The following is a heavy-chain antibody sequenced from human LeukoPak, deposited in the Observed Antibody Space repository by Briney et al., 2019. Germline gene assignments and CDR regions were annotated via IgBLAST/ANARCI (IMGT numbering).Heavy chain of an antibody. Sequence: GGSLRLSCAASGFTFSSYGMHWVRQAPGKGLEWVANIKQDGSEKYYVDSVKGRFTISRDNAKNSLYLQMNSLRAEDTAVYYCARDRVLYGSGSSPMDVWGQGTPVTVSS. CDR2: IKQDGSEK. CDR3: ARDRVLYGSGSSPMDV. D-gene: IGHD3-10*01. CDR1: GFTFSSYG. J-gene: IGHJ6*02. V-gene: IGHV3-7*03.